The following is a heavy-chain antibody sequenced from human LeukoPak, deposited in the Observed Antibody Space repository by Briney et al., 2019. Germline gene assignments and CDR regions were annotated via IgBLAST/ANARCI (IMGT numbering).Heavy chain of an antibody. CDR2: IYSSGSA. J-gene: IGHJ4*02. V-gene: IGHV4-4*07. CDR3: AREYGDLDY. CDR1: GGSISGYY. D-gene: IGHD4-17*01. Sequence: KSSETLSLTCTVSGGSISGYYWSWVRQPAGKGLEWIGRIYSSGSANYNPSLKSRVTISVDTSNNQFSLKLTSVSAADTAVYYCAREYGDLDYWGQGTLVTVSS.